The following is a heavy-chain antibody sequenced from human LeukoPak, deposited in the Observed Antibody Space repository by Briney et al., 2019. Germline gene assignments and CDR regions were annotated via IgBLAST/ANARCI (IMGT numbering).Heavy chain of an antibody. CDR3: ARVATDYFDY. CDR1: GFTFSSYG. CDR2: IRYDGSNK. J-gene: IGHJ4*02. V-gene: IGHV3-30*02. D-gene: IGHD5-12*01. Sequence: GGSLRLSCGASGFTFSSYGMHWVRQAPGKGLEWVAFIRYDGSNKYYADSVKGRFTISRDNSKNTLYLQMNSLRAEDTAVYYCARVATDYFDYWGQGTLVTVSS.